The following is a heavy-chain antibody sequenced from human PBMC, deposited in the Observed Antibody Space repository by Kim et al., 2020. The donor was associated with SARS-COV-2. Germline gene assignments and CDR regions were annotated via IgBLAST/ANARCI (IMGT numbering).Heavy chain of an antibody. CDR2: IYHSGST. V-gene: IGHV4-4*02. J-gene: IGHJ6*04. CDR3: ARVSESITMIVVVGAYYYYGMDL. D-gene: IGHD3-22*01. CDR1: GGSISSSNW. Sequence: SETLSLTCAVSGGSISSSNWWSWVRQPPGKGLEWIGEIYHSGSTNYNPSLKSRVTISVDNSKNQFSLKLSSVTAADTAVYYCARVSESITMIVVVGAYYYYGMDLGG.